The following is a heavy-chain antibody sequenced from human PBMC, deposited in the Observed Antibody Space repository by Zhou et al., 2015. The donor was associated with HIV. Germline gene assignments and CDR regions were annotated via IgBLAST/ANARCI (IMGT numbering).Heavy chain of an antibody. CDR1: GGTFSSYA. V-gene: IGHV1-69*01. CDR2: IIPIFGTA. Sequence: QVQLVQSGAEVKKPGSSVKVSCKASGGTFSSYAISWVRQAPGQGLEWMGGIIPIFGTANYAQKFQGRVTITADESTSTAYMELSSLRSEDTAVYYCARATYYDFWSGYGNYWYFDLWGRGTLVTVSS. J-gene: IGHJ2*01. CDR3: ARATYYDFWSGYGNYWYFDL. D-gene: IGHD3-3*01.